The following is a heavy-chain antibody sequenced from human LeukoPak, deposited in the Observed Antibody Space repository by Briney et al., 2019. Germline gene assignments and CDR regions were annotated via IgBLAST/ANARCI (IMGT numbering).Heavy chain of an antibody. CDR1: GYTFTSYD. Sequence: ASVKVSCKASGYTFTSYDINWVRQATGQELEWMGWMNPNSGNTGYAQKFQGRVTMTRNTSISTAYMELSSLRSEDTAVYYCARDMGIAAHRYNWFDPWGQGTLVTVSS. J-gene: IGHJ5*02. CDR2: MNPNSGNT. V-gene: IGHV1-8*01. CDR3: ARDMGIAAHRYNWFDP. D-gene: IGHD6-13*01.